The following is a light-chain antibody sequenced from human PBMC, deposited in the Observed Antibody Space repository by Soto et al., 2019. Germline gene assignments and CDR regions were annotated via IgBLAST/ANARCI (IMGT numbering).Light chain of an antibody. CDR3: SSYTTSSTVV. CDR2: DVS. V-gene: IGLV2-14*01. J-gene: IGLJ2*01. Sequence: QSALTQPASVSGSPGQSITISCTGTSSDVGGYNYVSWYQQHPGKAPKLTIYDVSNRPSGVSNRFSGSKSGNTASLTISGLQAEDEADYFCSSYTTSSTVVFGGGTKRTV. CDR1: SSDVGGYNY.